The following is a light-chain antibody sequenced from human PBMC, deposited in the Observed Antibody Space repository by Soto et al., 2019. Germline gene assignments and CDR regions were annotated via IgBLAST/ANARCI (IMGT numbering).Light chain of an antibody. CDR2: YDS. V-gene: IGLV3-21*04. CDR3: QVWDSSSDPYV. Sequence: SYKLTQPPSVSVAPGKTARITCGGNNIGSKSVHWYQQKPGQAPVLVIYYDSDRPSGIPERFSGSNSGNTATLTISRVEAGDEADYYCQVWDSSSDPYVFGTGTKLTVL. J-gene: IGLJ1*01. CDR1: NIGSKS.